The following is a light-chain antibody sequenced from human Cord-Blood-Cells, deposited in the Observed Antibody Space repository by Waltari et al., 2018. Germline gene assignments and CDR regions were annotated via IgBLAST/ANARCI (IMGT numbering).Light chain of an antibody. CDR2: CTS. V-gene: IGLV1-40*01. Sequence: QSVLTQPPSVSGAPGQRVTISCTGSSSNIGAGYDVHWYQQLPGTAPKLLIYCTSNRPSGVPDRFSGSKSGTSASLAITGLQAEDEADYYCQSYDSSLSVYVVFGGGTKLTVL. CDR1: SSNIGAGYD. J-gene: IGLJ2*01. CDR3: QSYDSSLSVYVV.